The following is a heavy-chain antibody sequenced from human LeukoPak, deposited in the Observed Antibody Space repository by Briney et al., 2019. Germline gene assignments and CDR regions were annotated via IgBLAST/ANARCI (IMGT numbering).Heavy chain of an antibody. CDR3: ARGGSGPLNYQYAMDV. CDR1: GFTFSDHY. V-gene: IGHV3-72*01. D-gene: IGHD6-19*01. Sequence: GGSLRLSCAASGFTFSDHYMDWVRQAPGKEREWVARTRYKAKSYTTEYAASVKGRFTISRDDSKNSLYLQMNSLKTDDTAVYFCARGGSGPLNYQYAMDVWGQGTTVTVSS. CDR2: TRYKAKSYTT. J-gene: IGHJ6*02.